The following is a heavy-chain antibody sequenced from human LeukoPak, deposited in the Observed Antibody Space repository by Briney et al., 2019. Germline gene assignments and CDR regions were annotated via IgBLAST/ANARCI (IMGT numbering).Heavy chain of an antibody. CDR3: AKHLSYFDILTGSWLDYFDY. CDR2: ISGDGGST. V-gene: IGHV3-43*02. J-gene: IGHJ4*02. Sequence: QPGGSLRLSCAASGFTFGDYAMRWVRQAPGKGLEWVSLISGDGGSTYYADSVKGRFTISRDNSKNSLYLQMNSLRTEDTALYYCAKHLSYFDILTGSWLDYFDYWGQGTLVTVSS. D-gene: IGHD3-9*01. CDR1: GFTFGDYA.